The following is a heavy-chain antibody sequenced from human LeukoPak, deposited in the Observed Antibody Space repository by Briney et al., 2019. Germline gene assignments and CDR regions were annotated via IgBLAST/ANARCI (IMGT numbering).Heavy chain of an antibody. J-gene: IGHJ5*02. CDR2: IYYSVTT. Sequence: PSETLSLTCTVFGASLSSSYWSWIRQPPGKGLEWIGYIYYSVTTKYNPSLKSRVTISVDPSKNQFSLKVNSVAAADTAVYYCARGQPQRYSSGWYVNWFDPWGQGTLVTVSS. CDR3: ARGQPQRYSSGWYVNWFDP. CDR1: GASLSSSY. D-gene: IGHD6-19*01. V-gene: IGHV4-59*01.